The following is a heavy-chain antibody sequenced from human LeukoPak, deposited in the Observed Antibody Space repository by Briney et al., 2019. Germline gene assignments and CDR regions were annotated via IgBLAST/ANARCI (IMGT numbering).Heavy chain of an antibody. V-gene: IGHV3-30*02. CDR2: IRYDGSNK. J-gene: IGHJ4*02. D-gene: IGHD2-15*01. CDR1: GFTFSSYG. Sequence: GGSLRLSCAASGFTFSSYGMHWVRQALGKGLEWEAFIRYDGSNKYYVDSVKGRFTISRDNSRNTLYLQMNSLRPEDSAVYYCAKIVTIAAPPMDYWGQGTLVTVSS. CDR3: AKIVTIAAPPMDY.